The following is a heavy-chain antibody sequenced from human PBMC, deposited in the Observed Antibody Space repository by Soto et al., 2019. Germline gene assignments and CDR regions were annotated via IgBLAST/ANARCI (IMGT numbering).Heavy chain of an antibody. Sequence: GASVKVSCKASGYTFTGYYMHWVRQAPGRGLEWMGWINPNSGGTNYAQKFQGRVTMTRDTSISTAYMELSRLRSDDTAVYYCARARYSGSSGWFDPWGQGTLVTVSS. CDR1: GYTFTGYY. CDR3: ARARYSGSSGWFDP. V-gene: IGHV1-2*02. CDR2: INPNSGGT. D-gene: IGHD6-6*01. J-gene: IGHJ5*02.